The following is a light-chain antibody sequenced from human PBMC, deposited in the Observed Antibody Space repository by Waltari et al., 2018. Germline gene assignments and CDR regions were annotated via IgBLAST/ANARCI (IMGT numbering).Light chain of an antibody. CDR2: GAS. J-gene: IGKJ1*01. Sequence: EIVLTQSPGTLSLSPGDRATLSCRASKSVSRTLAWYQQKPGQAPRLLIYGASTRATGIPDRFSGGGSGTDFSLTISRLEPEDFAVYYGQHYVRLPATFGQGTKVEIK. CDR1: KSVSRT. V-gene: IGKV3-20*01. CDR3: QHYVRLPAT.